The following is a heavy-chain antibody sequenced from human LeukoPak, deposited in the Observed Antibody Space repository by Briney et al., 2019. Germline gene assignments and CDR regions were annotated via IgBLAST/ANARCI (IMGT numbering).Heavy chain of an antibody. J-gene: IGHJ3*02. CDR1: GGSISSYY. CDR3: ARGRFLDAFDI. V-gene: IGHV4-59*01. Sequence: SETLSLTCTVSGGSISSYYWSWLRQPPGKGLEWIGYIYYSGSTKYKPSLKSRVTISVDTSKNQFSLKLSSVTAADTAVYYCARGRFLDAFDIWGQGTMVTVSS. D-gene: IGHD3-3*01. CDR2: IYYSGST.